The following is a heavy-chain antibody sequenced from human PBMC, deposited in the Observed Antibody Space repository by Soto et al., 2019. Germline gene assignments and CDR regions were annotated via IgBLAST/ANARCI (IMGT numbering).Heavy chain of an antibody. CDR3: ARGRGNTYYDFWSGYYGGDYYYYGMDV. Sequence: KSSETLSLTCAVYGGSFSGYYWSWIRQPPGKGLEWIGEINHSGSTNHNPSLKSRVTISVDASKNQFSLKLSSVTAADTAVYYCARGRGNTYYDFWSGYYGGDYYYYGMDVWGQGTTVTVSS. J-gene: IGHJ6*02. CDR2: INHSGST. V-gene: IGHV4-34*01. D-gene: IGHD3-3*01. CDR1: GGSFSGYY.